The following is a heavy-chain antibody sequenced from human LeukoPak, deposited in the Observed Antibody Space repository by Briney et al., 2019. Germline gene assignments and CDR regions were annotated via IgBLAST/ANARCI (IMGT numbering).Heavy chain of an antibody. CDR2: ISHSGST. CDR1: GGSFSGYY. J-gene: IGHJ5*02. Sequence: PSETLSLTCAVYGGSFSGYYWSWIRQPPGKGLEWIGEISHSGSTNYNPSLKSRVTISVDTSKNQFSLKLSSVTAADTAVYYCARGLGYYDFWSGYSNWFDPWGQGTLVTVSS. V-gene: IGHV4-34*01. D-gene: IGHD3-3*01. CDR3: ARGLGYYDFWSGYSNWFDP.